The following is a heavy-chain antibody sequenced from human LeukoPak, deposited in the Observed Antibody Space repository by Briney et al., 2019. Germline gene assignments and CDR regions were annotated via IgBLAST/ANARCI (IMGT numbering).Heavy chain of an antibody. V-gene: IGHV4-34*01. D-gene: IGHD2-21*01. CDR3: ARVWYYFDY. Sequence: SETLSLTCAVYGGSFSGYYWSWIRQPPGKGLEWIGEINHSGSTNYNPSLKSRVTISVDTSKNQFSPKLSSVTAADTAVYYCARVWYYFDYWGQGTLVTVSS. CDR1: GGSFSGYY. CDR2: INHSGST. J-gene: IGHJ4*02.